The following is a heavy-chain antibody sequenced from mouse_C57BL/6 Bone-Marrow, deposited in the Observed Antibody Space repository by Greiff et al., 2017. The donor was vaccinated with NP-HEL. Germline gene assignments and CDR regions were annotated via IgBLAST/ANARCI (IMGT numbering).Heavy chain of an antibody. V-gene: IGHV1-19*01. Sequence: EVQLQQSGPVLVKPGASVKMSCKASGYTFTDYYMNWVKQSHGKSLEWIGVINPYNGGTSYNQKFKGKATLTVDKSSSTAYMELNSLTSEDSAVYYCATYYYGSSRGYWGQGTTLTVSS. CDR2: INPYNGGT. CDR1: GYTFTDYY. J-gene: IGHJ2*01. D-gene: IGHD1-1*01. CDR3: ATYYYGSSRGY.